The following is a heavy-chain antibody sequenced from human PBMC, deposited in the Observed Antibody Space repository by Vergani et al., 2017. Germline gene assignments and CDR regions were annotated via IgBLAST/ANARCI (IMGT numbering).Heavy chain of an antibody. CDR1: GFTFSSYS. Sequence: EVQLVESGGGLVKPGGSLRLSCAASGFTFSSYSMNGVRQAPGKGLEWVSSISSSSSYIYYADSVKCRFTISRDNAKNSLYLQMNSLRAEDTAVYYCASSILSSTSCFDWGQGTLVTVSS. CDR2: ISSSSSYI. V-gene: IGHV3-21*01. CDR3: ASSILSSTSCFD. D-gene: IGHD2-2*01. J-gene: IGHJ4*02.